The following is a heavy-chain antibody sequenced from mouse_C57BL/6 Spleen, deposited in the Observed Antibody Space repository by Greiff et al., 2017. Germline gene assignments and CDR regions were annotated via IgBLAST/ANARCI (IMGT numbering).Heavy chain of an antibody. Sequence: EVKLVESGGGLVKPGGSLKLSCAASGFTFSSYAMSWVRQTPEKRLEWVATISDGGSYTYYPDNVKGRFTISRDNAKNNLYLQMSHLKSEDTAMXYCARSYDGYYDYAMDYWGQGTSVTVSS. J-gene: IGHJ4*01. CDR1: GFTFSSYA. V-gene: IGHV5-4*03. CDR3: ARSYDGYYDYAMDY. CDR2: ISDGGSYT. D-gene: IGHD2-3*01.